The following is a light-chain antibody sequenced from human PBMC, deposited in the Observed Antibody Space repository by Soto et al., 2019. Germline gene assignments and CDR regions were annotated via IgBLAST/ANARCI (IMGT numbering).Light chain of an antibody. CDR3: QQYGSSVWT. Sequence: EIVVTQSPATLSLSPGERATLSCRASQSVSSHLAWYQQKPGQAPRLLIDDASNRATGIPARFSGSGSGTDFTLTISSLEPEDFAVYYCQQYGSSVWTFGQGTKVDI. V-gene: IGKV3-11*01. CDR1: QSVSSH. CDR2: DAS. J-gene: IGKJ1*01.